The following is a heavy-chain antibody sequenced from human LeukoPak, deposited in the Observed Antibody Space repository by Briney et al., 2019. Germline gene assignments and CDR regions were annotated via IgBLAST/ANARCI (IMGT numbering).Heavy chain of an antibody. D-gene: IGHD4-17*01. CDR1: GFTFRSFV. Sequence: GGSLRPSCAASGFTFRSFVMHWVRQAPGKGLGWVSVISYDGSSKYYADSVKGRFTISRDNSKNTMYLQMNSLRSEDTALYYCAKDATGDGDLESWGQGTLVTVS. CDR2: ISYDGSSK. CDR3: AKDATGDGDLES. V-gene: IGHV3-30*04. J-gene: IGHJ5*02.